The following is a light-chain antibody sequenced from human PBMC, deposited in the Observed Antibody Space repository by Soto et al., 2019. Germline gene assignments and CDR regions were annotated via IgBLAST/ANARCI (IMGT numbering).Light chain of an antibody. CDR2: GNS. CDR3: QSYDSTLSARYV. Sequence: XRVTISCTGXXXXIGANYDVHWYQQRPGTAPKLLIFGNSNRPSGVPDRFSGSKSGTSASLAITGLQAEDEGDYYCQSYDSTLSARYVFGTGTKLTVL. V-gene: IGLV1-40*01. CDR1: XXXIGANYD. J-gene: IGLJ1*01.